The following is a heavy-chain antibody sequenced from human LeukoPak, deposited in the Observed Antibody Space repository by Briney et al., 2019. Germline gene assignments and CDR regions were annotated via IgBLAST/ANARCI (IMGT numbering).Heavy chain of an antibody. CDR3: AKAQTPYSSSWESPYYYYYGMDV. V-gene: IGHV3-9*01. D-gene: IGHD6-13*01. J-gene: IGHJ6*02. CDR1: GFTFDDYA. CDR2: ISWNSGSI. Sequence: PGGSLRLSCAASGFTFDDYAMHWVRQAPGKGLEWVSGISWNSGSIGYADSVKGRFTISRDNAKNSLYLQMNSLRAEDTALYYCAKAQTPYSSSWESPYYYYYGMDVWGQGTTVTVSS.